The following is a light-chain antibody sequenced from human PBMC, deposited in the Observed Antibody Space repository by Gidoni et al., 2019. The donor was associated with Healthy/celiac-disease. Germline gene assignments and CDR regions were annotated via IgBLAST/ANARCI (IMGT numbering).Light chain of an antibody. Sequence: EIVLTQSPGTLSLSPGERATLSCRASQSVSSSYLAWYQQKPGQAPRLLTYGASSRATGIPDRFSGSVSGTDFTLTISRLEPEDFAVYYCQQYGSSLRTFGQGTKVEIK. V-gene: IGKV3-20*01. CDR2: GAS. J-gene: IGKJ1*01. CDR1: QSVSSSY. CDR3: QQYGSSLRT.